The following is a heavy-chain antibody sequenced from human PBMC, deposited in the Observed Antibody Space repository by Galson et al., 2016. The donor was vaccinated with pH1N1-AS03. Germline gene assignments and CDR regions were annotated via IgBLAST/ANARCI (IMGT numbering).Heavy chain of an antibody. D-gene: IGHD2-2*01. CDR1: GFTFSMSY. J-gene: IGHJ6*02. V-gene: IGHV3-74*01. CDR2: ISNDGRNV. Sequence: SLRLSCAASGFTFSMSYIHWVRQAQGKGLEWVSRISNDGRNVRYADFVKGRFAVSRDNAKNTVFLQTNSLRADDTAVYFCARRNPNPNFAIWYQHDYGMDVWGQGTTVTVSS. CDR3: ARRNPNPNFAIWYQHDYGMDV.